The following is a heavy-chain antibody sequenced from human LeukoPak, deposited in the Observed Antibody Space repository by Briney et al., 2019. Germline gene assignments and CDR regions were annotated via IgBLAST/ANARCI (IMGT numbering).Heavy chain of an antibody. CDR3: ARGDTLPPYAFDI. CDR2: IIPIFGTA. Sequence: SVKVSCKASGGTFSSYAISWVRQAPGQGLEWMGGIIPIFGTANYAQKFQGRVTITTDESTSTAYMELSSLRSGDTAVYYCARGDTLPPYAFDIWGQGTMVTVSS. CDR1: GGTFSSYA. V-gene: IGHV1-69*05. D-gene: IGHD5-18*01. J-gene: IGHJ3*02.